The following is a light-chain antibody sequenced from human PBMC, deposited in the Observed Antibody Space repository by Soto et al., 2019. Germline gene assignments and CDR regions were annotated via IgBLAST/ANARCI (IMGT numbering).Light chain of an antibody. CDR3: SSYTSSSTVV. Sequence: QSALTQPASVSGCPGQSITISCTGTSRDVGSYNYVSWYQQRPGKAPRLMIYDVSDRPSGISIRFSGSKSGNTASLTISGLQAEDEADYFCSSYTSSSTVVFGGWTKLTVL. CDR2: DVS. V-gene: IGLV2-14*01. CDR1: SRDVGSYNY. J-gene: IGLJ3*02.